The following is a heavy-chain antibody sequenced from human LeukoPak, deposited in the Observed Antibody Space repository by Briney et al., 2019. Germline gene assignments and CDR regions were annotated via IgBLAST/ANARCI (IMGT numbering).Heavy chain of an antibody. CDR1: GYTFTGYY. V-gene: IGHV1-2*02. CDR2: MNPVSGNA. Sequence: ASVKVSCKASGYTFTGYYMHWVRQAPGQGLEWMGWMNPVSGNAGSAQKFQGRVTLTRDTSISTAYMELSSLRSDDTAFYYCARAPMGAAALYWGQGTLVTVSS. CDR3: ARAPMGAAALY. D-gene: IGHD6-13*01. J-gene: IGHJ4*02.